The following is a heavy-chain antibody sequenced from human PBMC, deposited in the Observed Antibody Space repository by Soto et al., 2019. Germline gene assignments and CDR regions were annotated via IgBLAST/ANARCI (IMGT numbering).Heavy chain of an antibody. J-gene: IGHJ6*02. V-gene: IGHV3-23*01. CDR1: GFTFSSYA. CDR2: ISGSGGST. D-gene: IGHD3-3*01. CDR3: GKDGLHSDFWSGGGGYGIDV. Sequence: GGSLRLSCAASGFTFSSYAMSWIRQAPGKGLEWVSAISGSGGSTYYADSVKGRFTISRDNSKNTLYLQMNSLRAEDTAVYYCGKDGLHSDFWSGGGGYGIDVWGQGTTVTVSS.